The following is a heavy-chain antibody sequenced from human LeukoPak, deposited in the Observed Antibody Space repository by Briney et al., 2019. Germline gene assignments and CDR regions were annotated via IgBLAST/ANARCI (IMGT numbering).Heavy chain of an antibody. Sequence: GGSLRLSCATSGFNFDRYTIHWVRQAPGKGLEWVSLAGWAGGTTFYSDSVRGRFTISRDIAKNTLYLQMNSLRAEDTGVYYCAKDHYWSIDYWGRGTLVTVSS. CDR2: AGWAGGTT. J-gene: IGHJ4*02. CDR1: GFNFDRYT. V-gene: IGHV3-43*01. D-gene: IGHD3-3*01. CDR3: AKDHYWSIDY.